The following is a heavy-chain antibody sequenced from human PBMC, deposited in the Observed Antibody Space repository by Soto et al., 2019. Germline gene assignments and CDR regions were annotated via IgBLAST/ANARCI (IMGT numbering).Heavy chain of an antibody. Sequence: SETLSLTCTVSGGSIGSYHWSWVRQPPGKGLEWITSVYYTGTTNYNPSLGSRVTISIDAPENQISLKLTSVTAADTAFYYCARDTVLTGMFDFWGQGTLVTVSS. D-gene: IGHD4-17*01. CDR2: VYYTGTT. CDR3: ARDTVLTGMFDF. CDR1: GGSIGSYH. J-gene: IGHJ4*02. V-gene: IGHV4-59*01.